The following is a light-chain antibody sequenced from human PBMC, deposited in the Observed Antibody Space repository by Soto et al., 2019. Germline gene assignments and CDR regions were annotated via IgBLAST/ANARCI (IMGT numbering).Light chain of an antibody. CDR1: QTVSTY. CDR2: AAS. Sequence: DIHITQSPSSLAAFVGDRVTITCRTSQTVSTYLSWCQQKPGEAPKLLIYAASTWQSGVPSRFSGRGSGTEFTLTITSLQPEDFATYFCQQSYRSPVTFGQGTKLE. CDR3: QQSYRSPVT. J-gene: IGKJ2*01. V-gene: IGKV1-39*01.